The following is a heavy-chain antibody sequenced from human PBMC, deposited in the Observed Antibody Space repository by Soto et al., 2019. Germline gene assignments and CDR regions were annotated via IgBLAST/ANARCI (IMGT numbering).Heavy chain of an antibody. CDR2: INHSGST. CDR1: GGSFSGYY. Sequence: SETLSLTCAVYGGSFSGYYWSWIRQPPGKGLEWIGEINHSGSTNYNPSLKSRVTISVDTSKNQFSLKLSSVTAADTAVYYCARRITMVRGVLYYYGMDVWGQGTTVT. J-gene: IGHJ6*02. D-gene: IGHD3-10*01. V-gene: IGHV4-34*01. CDR3: ARRITMVRGVLYYYGMDV.